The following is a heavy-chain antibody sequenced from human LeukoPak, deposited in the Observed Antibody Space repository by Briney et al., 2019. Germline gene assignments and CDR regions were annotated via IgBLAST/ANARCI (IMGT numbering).Heavy chain of an antibody. CDR1: GVTFSSYV. V-gene: IGHV3-23*01. J-gene: IGHJ2*01. Sequence: TGGSLRLSCEASGVTFSSYVMSWVRQAPGKGPEWVSGISGSGGGTYYADFVKGRFAISRDNSKNTLYLQMNSLRAEDTALYYCAKDIGTGTHPYWYFDLWGRGTLVTVSS. CDR2: ISGSGGGT. CDR3: AKDIGTGTHPYWYFDL. D-gene: IGHD1-1*01.